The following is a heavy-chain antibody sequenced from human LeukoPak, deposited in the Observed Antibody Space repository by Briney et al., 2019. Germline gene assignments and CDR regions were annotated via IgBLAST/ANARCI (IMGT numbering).Heavy chain of an antibody. CDR1: GFTVSSNY. J-gene: IGHJ6*02. CDR2: ISSSSSTI. Sequence: GGSLRLSCAASGFTVSSNYMSWIRQAPGKGLEWVSYISSSSSTIYYADSVKGRFTISRDNAKNSLYLQMNSLRAEDTAVYYCSLGSGGVWGQGTTVTVSS. V-gene: IGHV3-11*01. CDR3: SLGSGGV. D-gene: IGHD2-15*01.